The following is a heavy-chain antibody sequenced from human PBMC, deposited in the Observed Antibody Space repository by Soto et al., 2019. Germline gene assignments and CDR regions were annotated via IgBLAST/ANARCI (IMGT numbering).Heavy chain of an antibody. J-gene: IGHJ4*02. CDR2: SYSGGST. CDR3: ARGELGRIAALDY. Sequence: EVPLVESGGGLVQPGGSLRLSCAASDFTVSSNYMSWVRQAPGKGLEWVSVSYSGGSTYYAGSVKGRFTISRHNSKNTLYLQMNSLRGEDTAVYYCARGELGRIAALDYWGQGTLVTVSS. V-gene: IGHV3-53*04. CDR1: DFTVSSNY. D-gene: IGHD6-6*01.